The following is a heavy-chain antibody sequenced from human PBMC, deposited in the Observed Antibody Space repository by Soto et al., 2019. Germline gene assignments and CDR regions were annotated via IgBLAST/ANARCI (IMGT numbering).Heavy chain of an antibody. V-gene: IGHV4-34*01. CDR3: ARRYFDWLFSGMDV. Sequence: SETLSLTCAVYGGSFSGYYWSWIRQPPGKGLEWIGEINHSGSTNYNPSLKSRVTISVDTSKNQFSLKLSSVTAADTAVYYCARRYFDWLFSGMDVWGQGTTVTVS. CDR1: GGSFSGYY. D-gene: IGHD3-9*01. J-gene: IGHJ6*02. CDR2: INHSGST.